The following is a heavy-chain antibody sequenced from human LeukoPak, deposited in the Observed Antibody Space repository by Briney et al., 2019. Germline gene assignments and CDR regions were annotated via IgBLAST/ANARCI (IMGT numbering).Heavy chain of an antibody. Sequence: GGSLRLSCAATGFTFSSYAMSWVRQAPGKGLEWVSAISGSGGSTYYADSVKGRFTISRDNSKNTLYLQMNSLRAEDTAVYYCASRGVISAEFDYWGQGTLVTVSS. D-gene: IGHD3-10*01. J-gene: IGHJ4*02. V-gene: IGHV3-23*01. CDR1: GFTFSSYA. CDR2: ISGSGGST. CDR3: ASRGVISAEFDY.